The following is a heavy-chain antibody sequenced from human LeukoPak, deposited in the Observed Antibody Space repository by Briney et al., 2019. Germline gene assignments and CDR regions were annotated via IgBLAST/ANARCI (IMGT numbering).Heavy chain of an antibody. CDR2: IYPGDSDT. D-gene: IGHD3-22*01. CDR1: GYSFTSYW. V-gene: IGHV5-51*01. CDR3: ARRFDDSSGLGAFDI. Sequence: PGESLKISCKGSGYSFTSYWIGWVRQMPGKGLEWMGIIYPGDSDTRYSPSFQGQVTISADKSISTAYLQWSSLKASDTAMYYCARRFDDSSGLGAFDIWGQGTMATVSS. J-gene: IGHJ3*02.